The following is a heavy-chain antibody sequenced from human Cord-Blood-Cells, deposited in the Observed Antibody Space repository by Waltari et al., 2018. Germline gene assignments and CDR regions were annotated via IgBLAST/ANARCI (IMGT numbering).Heavy chain of an antibody. CDR3: ARAEPTAILDY. V-gene: IGHV4-59*01. CDR2: IYYSGST. Sequence: QVQLQESGPGLVKPSETLSLTCTVSGGSISSYYWSWIRQPPGKGLEWIGYIYYSGSTNDNPSLKSRVTISVDTSKNQFSLKLSSVTAADTAVYYCARAEPTAILDYWGQGTLVTVSS. D-gene: IGHD2-21*02. CDR1: GGSISSYY. J-gene: IGHJ4*02.